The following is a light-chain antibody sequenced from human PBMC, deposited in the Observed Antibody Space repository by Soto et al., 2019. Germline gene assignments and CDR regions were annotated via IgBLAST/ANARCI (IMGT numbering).Light chain of an antibody. V-gene: IGKV3-15*01. CDR2: GAS. CDR1: QTVTSN. J-gene: IGKJ1*01. CDR3: QQYNNWPRT. Sequence: EIVLTQSPGTLSLSPGEIATLSFSASQTVTSNFLAWYQEKPGQAPRLLIYGASTRATGIPARFSGSGSGTEFTLTISSLQSEDFAVYYCQQYNNWPRTFGQGTKVDIK.